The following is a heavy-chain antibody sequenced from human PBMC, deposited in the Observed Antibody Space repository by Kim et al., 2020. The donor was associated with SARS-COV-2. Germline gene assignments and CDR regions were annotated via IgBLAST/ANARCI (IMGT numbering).Heavy chain of an antibody. CDR3: TRTGRIHDFWSGYPSYYYGMDV. J-gene: IGHJ6*02. D-gene: IGHD3-3*01. CDR2: IRSKANSYAT. V-gene: IGHV3-73*01. Sequence: GGSLRLSCAASGFTFSGSAMHWVRQASGKGLEWVGRIRSKANSYATAYAASVKGRFTISRDDSKNTAYLQMNSLKTEDTAVYYCTRTGRIHDFWSGYPSYYYGMDVWGQGTTVTVSS. CDR1: GFTFSGSA.